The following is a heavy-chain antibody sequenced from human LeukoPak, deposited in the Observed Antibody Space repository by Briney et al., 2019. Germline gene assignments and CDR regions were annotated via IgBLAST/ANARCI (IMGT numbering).Heavy chain of an antibody. D-gene: IGHD3-10*01. CDR1: GFTFSSYA. CDR3: ASSRLPWFGELLAPLDY. V-gene: IGHV3-30-3*01. CDR2: ISYDGSNK. Sequence: QPGGSLRLSCAASGFTFSSYAMHWVRQAPGKGLEWVAVISYDGSNKYYADSVKGRFTISRDNSKNTLYLQMNSLRAEDTAVYYCASSRLPWFGELLAPLDYWGQGTLVTVSS. J-gene: IGHJ4*02.